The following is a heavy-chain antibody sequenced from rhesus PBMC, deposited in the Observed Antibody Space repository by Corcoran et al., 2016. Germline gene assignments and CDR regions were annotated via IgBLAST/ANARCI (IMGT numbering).Heavy chain of an antibody. CDR1: GGSIRGGYYL. J-gene: IGHJ4*01. Sequence: QVKLQESGPGLAKPLETLSRTCAVSGGSIRGGYYLWSWFSQPPGKGLECIGGSYSSSGNTYYHPTLQRRGTISKDTSKSQFSLKLSSVTAAYTAVYYCARGGVYSNYFDYWGQGVLVTVSS. V-gene: IGHV4S12*01. CDR2: SYSSSGNT. D-gene: IGHD5-42*01. CDR3: ARGGVYSNYFDY.